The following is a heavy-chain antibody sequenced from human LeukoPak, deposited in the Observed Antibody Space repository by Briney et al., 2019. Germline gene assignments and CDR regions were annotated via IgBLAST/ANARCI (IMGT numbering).Heavy chain of an antibody. V-gene: IGHV4-4*02. Sequence: GSLRLSCAASGFTVSSNYMSWVRQPPGKGLEWIGEIYQSGSTNYNPSLKSRVTISVDKSKNQFCLKLTSVTAADTAIYYCAKSGDYCLDYWGPGTLVTVSS. CDR1: GFTVSSNY. CDR2: IYQSGST. J-gene: IGHJ4*02. CDR3: AKSGDYCLDY. D-gene: IGHD3-3*01.